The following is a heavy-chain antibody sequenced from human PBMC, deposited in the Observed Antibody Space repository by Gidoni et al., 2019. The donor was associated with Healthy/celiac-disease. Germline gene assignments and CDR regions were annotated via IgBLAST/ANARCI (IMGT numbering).Heavy chain of an antibody. V-gene: IGHV4-34*01. J-gene: IGHJ4*02. CDR2: INHSGST. CDR1: GGSFSGYY. CDR3: ARGGYRPFDY. D-gene: IGHD4-4*01. Sequence: QVQLQQWGAGLLKPSETLSLTCAVYGGSFSGYYWCWIRQPPGKGREWIGEINHSGSTNYNPSLKSRVTISVDTSKNQFSLKLSSVTAADTAVYYCARGGYRPFDYWGQGTLVTVSS.